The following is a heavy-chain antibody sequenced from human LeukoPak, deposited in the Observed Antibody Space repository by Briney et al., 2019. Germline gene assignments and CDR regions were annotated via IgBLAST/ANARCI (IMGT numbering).Heavy chain of an antibody. V-gene: IGHV1-69*13. Sequence: ASVKVSCKASGGTFSSYAISWVRQAPGQGLEWMGGIIPIFGTANYAQKFQGRVTITADESTSTAYMELSSLRSEDTAVYYCAREVGYYDYIWGSYPNWFDPRGQGTLVTVSS. D-gene: IGHD3-16*01. J-gene: IGHJ5*02. CDR3: AREVGYYDYIWGSYPNWFDP. CDR1: GGTFSSYA. CDR2: IIPIFGTA.